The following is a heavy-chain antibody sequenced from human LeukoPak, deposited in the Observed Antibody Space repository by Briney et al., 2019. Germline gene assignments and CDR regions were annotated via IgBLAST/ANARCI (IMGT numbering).Heavy chain of an antibody. CDR3: VVVSYYYDTSGYVDS. V-gene: IGHV3-74*01. Sequence: GGSLRLSCAASGFTLRSFWMHWVRQGPGKGLEWVSYISTDGGSTNYADSVKGRFAVSRDNAKNTLYLQMNSLRAEDTAVYYCVVVSYYYDTSGYVDSWGQGTLVTVSS. D-gene: IGHD3-22*01. CDR1: GFTLRSFW. CDR2: ISTDGGST. J-gene: IGHJ4*02.